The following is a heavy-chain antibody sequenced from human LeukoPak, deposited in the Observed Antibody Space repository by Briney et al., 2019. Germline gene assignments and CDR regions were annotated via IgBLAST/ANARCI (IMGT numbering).Heavy chain of an antibody. J-gene: IGHJ4*02. Sequence: SETLSLTCTVSGGSISSGSYYWSWIRQRPGKGLEWIGYIYTSGSTYYNPSLKSRLTISVDTSKNQFSLKLSSATAADTAVYFCARTDSSGYYGDYWGQGTLVTVSS. CDR3: ARTDSSGYYGDY. CDR2: IYTSGST. CDR1: GGSISSGSYY. D-gene: IGHD3-22*01. V-gene: IGHV4-31*03.